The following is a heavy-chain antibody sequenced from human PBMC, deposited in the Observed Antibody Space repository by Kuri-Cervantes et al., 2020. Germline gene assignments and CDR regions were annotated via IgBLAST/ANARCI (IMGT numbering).Heavy chain of an antibody. D-gene: IGHD5-18*01. V-gene: IGHV3-30*03. J-gene: IGHJ4*02. CDR2: ISYDGSNK. Sequence: GGSLRLSCAASGLTFSSYGMHWVRQAPGKGLEWVAVISYDGSNKYYADSVKGRFTISRDNSKNTLYLQMNSLRAEDTAVYYCARAGRGIRLWLNYWGQGTLVTVSS. CDR3: ARAGRGIRLWLNY. CDR1: GLTFSSYG.